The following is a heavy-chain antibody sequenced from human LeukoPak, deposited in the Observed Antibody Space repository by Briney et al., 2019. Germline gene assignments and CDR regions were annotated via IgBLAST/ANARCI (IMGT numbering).Heavy chain of an antibody. D-gene: IGHD3-22*01. V-gene: IGHV3-23*01. J-gene: IGHJ5*02. CDR2: ISGSGNRT. CDR3: AKDIAHYDSSGPDT. Sequence: GGSLRLSCAASGFTFSSYAMSWVRQAPGKGLEWVSSISGSGNRTYYADSVKGRFTISRDNAKNSLYLQMNSLRAEDTALYYCAKDIAHYDSSGPDTWGQGTLVTVSS. CDR1: GFTFSSYA.